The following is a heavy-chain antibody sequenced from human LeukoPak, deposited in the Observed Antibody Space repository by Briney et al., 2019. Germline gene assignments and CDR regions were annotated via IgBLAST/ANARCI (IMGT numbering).Heavy chain of an antibody. V-gene: IGHV1-69*05. CDR2: IIPIFGTA. CDR1: GGTFSSYA. Sequence: SVKVSCKASGGTFSSYAISWVRQAPGQGLEWMGGIIPIFGTANYAQKFQGRVTITTDESTSTAYMELSSLRSEDTAVYYCATDLMVVTVYGSNYWGQGTLVTVSS. CDR3: ATDLMVVTVYGSNY. D-gene: IGHD4-23*01. J-gene: IGHJ4*02.